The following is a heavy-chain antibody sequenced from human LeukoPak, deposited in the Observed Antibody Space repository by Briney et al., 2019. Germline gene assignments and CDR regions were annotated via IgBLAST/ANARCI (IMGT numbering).Heavy chain of an antibody. V-gene: IGHV3-23*01. Sequence: GGSLRLSCATSGFTFSSYAMSWVRQAPGKGLEWVSAISGSGGSTYYADSVKGRFTISRDNSKNTLYLQMNSLRAEDTAVYYCAKDEGGDYWNWFDPWGQGTLVTVSS. J-gene: IGHJ5*02. CDR1: GFTFSSYA. CDR2: ISGSGGST. CDR3: AKDEGGDYWNWFDP. D-gene: IGHD4-17*01.